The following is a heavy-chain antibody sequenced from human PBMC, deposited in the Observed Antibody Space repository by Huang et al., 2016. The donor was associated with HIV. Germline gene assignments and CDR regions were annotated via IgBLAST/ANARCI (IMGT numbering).Heavy chain of an antibody. CDR2: ISYDGSNK. J-gene: IGHJ3*02. Sequence: QVQLVESGGGVVQPGRSLRLACAASGFTFSSYGLQWVRQGPGKGLEWVAVISYDGSNKYYADSGNGRFTISRDNSKNTLYLQMNSLRAEDTAVYYCAKKEGVNYYDSRRDAFDIWGQGTMVTVSS. CDR3: AKKEGVNYYDSRRDAFDI. CDR1: GFTFSSYG. V-gene: IGHV3-30*18. D-gene: IGHD3-22*01.